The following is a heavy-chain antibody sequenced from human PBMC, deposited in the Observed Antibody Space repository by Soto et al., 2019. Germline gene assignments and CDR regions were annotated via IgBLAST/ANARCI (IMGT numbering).Heavy chain of an antibody. J-gene: IGHJ3*02. CDR2: IIPIFGTA. D-gene: IGHD3-22*01. Sequence: GASVKVSCKASGGTFSSYAISWVRQAPGQGLEWMGGIIPIFGTANYAQKFQGRVTITADESTSTAYMELSSLRSEDTAVYYCAREPYYYDSSGYAFDIWGQGTMVTVSS. CDR3: AREPYYYDSSGYAFDI. CDR1: GGTFSSYA. V-gene: IGHV1-69*13.